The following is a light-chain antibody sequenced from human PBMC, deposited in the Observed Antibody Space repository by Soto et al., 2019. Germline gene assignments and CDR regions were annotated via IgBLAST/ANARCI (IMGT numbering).Light chain of an antibody. J-gene: IGKJ1*01. Sequence: EIVLTQSPGTLSLSPGERATLSCRASQSVSSSYLAWYQQKPGQAPRLLIYGASSRATGIPDRFSGSGSGTDFTLTISRLEPEDFAVYYCQQHGYSPRTFGQGTKVEIK. CDR1: QSVSSSY. CDR2: GAS. CDR3: QQHGYSPRT. V-gene: IGKV3-20*01.